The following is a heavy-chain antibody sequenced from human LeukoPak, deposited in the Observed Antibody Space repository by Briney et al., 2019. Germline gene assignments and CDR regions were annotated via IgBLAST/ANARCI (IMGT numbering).Heavy chain of an antibody. D-gene: IGHD3-3*01. CDR3: AKDGYHFWSGYQIDL. CDR2: ISGSDGST. V-gene: IGHV3-23*01. Sequence: PGGSLRLSCSASGFTFSSYAMTWVRQAPGKGLEWVSAISGSDGSTYYADSVTGRFTISRDNSKNTLYLQMSSLRVDDTAVYYCAKDGYHFWSGYQIDLWGQGTLVTVSS. CDR1: GFTFSSYA. J-gene: IGHJ5*02.